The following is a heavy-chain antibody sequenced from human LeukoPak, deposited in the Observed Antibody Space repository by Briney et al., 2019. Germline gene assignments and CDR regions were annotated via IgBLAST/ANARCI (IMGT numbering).Heavy chain of an antibody. D-gene: IGHD3-3*01. CDR3: ARDSSPVLRFLEWLGSFDY. V-gene: IGHV3-48*03. CDR1: GFTFSSYE. J-gene: IGHJ4*02. CDR2: ISSSGSTI. Sequence: GGSLRLSCAASGFTFSSYEMNWVRQAPGKGLEWVSYISSSGSTIYYADSVKGRFTISRDNAKNSLYLQMNSLRAEDTAVYYCARDSSPVLRFLEWLGSFDYWGQGTLVTVSS.